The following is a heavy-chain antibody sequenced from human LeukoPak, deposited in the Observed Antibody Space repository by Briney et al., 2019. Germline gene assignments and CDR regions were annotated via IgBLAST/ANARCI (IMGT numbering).Heavy chain of an antibody. CDR1: GGSFSGYY. CDR2: INRSGST. D-gene: IGHD2-15*01. J-gene: IGHJ4*02. V-gene: IGHV4-34*01. Sequence: SETLPLTCAVYGGSFSGYYWSWFRQPPGKGLEWIGEINRSGSTNYNPSLKSRFTISVDTSKNQFSLKLSSVTAADTAVYYCARAWSSGGYHDYWGQGALVTVSS. CDR3: ARAWSSGGYHDY.